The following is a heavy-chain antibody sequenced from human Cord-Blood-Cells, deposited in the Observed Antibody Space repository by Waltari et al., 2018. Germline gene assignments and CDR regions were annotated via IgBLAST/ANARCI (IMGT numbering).Heavy chain of an antibody. CDR2: INHSGST. D-gene: IGHD3-3*01. V-gene: IGHV4-34*01. J-gene: IGHJ4*02. CDR3: ARNYDFWSGYVYY. Sequence: QVQLQQRGAGLLKPSETLSLTCAAYGGCFSGSYWSCIRQHPGKGLEWIGEINHSGSTNYNPALKSRVTISVDTSKNPFSLKLSAVTAADTAVYYCARNYDFWSGYVYYWGQGTLVTVSS. CDR1: GGCFSGSY.